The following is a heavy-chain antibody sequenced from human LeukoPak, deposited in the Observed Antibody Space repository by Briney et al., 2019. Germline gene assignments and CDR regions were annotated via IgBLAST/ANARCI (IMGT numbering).Heavy chain of an antibody. CDR3: ARERAGVAATNNWFDP. CDR2: ISTSSSYI. CDR1: GFTFSSYC. D-gene: IGHD2-15*01. V-gene: IGHV3-21*01. Sequence: GGSLRLSCAASGFTFSSYCMNWVRQAPGKGLEWVSFISTSSSYIYYADSVKGRFTISRHNAKKSLYLQMNSLGAEDTAVYYCARERAGVAATNNWFDPWGQGTLVTVSS. J-gene: IGHJ5*02.